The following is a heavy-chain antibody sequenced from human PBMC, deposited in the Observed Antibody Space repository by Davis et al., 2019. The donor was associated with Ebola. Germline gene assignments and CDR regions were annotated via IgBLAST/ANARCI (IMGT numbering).Heavy chain of an antibody. CDR3: ARQEGRHYESSGYYSVNAFDI. CDR2: IYPGESDT. Sequence: GESLKTPCHGSGYSFTSYWIGWVRQVPGKGLEWVGIIYPGESDTRYSPSFQGQVTISADKSVSTAYLQWSNLKASDTAMYYCARQEGRHYESSGYYSVNAFDIWGQGTMVTVSS. V-gene: IGHV5-51*01. D-gene: IGHD3-22*01. J-gene: IGHJ3*02. CDR1: GYSFTSYW.